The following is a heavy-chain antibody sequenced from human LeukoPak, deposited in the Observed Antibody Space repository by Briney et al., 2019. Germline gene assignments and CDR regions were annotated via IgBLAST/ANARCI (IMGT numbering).Heavy chain of an antibody. V-gene: IGHV3-30-3*02. CDR3: AKGVTYYYGSGSTDP. CDR1: GFTFSSCA. CDR2: ISSDGNNK. J-gene: IGHJ5*02. D-gene: IGHD3-10*01. Sequence: GGSLRLSCTTSGFTFSSCAMHWVRQAPGKGLEWVAVISSDGNNKYYADSVKGRFTISRDNSKNTLYLQMNSLRAEDTAVYYCAKGVTYYYGSGSTDPWGQGTLVTVSS.